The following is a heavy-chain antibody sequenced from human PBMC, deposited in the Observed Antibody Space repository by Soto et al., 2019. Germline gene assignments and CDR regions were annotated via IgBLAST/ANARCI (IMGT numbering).Heavy chain of an antibody. CDR3: ARDSWGSSPIRYYYYYGMDV. CDR1: GFTFSSYG. CDR2: IWYDGSNK. D-gene: IGHD6-6*01. J-gene: IGHJ6*02. V-gene: IGHV3-33*01. Sequence: LRLSCAASGFTFSSYGMHWVRQAPGKGLEWVAVIWYDGSNKYYADSVKGRFTVSRDNSKNTLYLQMNSLRAGDTAVYYWARDSWGSSPIRYYYYYGMDVWGQGTTVTVSS.